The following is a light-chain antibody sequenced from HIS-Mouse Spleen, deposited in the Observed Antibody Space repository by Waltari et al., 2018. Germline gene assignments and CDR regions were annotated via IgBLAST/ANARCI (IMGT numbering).Light chain of an antibody. V-gene: IGLV3-10*01. Sequence: SYELTQPPSVSVSPGQTARITCRGDALPKKYASWYQQKSGQAPVLVIYEDSKRPSGIPERFSGSSSGTMATLTISGAQVEDEADYYCYSTDSSGNHRVFGGGTKLTVL. CDR1: ALPKKY. CDR3: YSTDSSGNHRV. CDR2: EDS. J-gene: IGLJ2*01.